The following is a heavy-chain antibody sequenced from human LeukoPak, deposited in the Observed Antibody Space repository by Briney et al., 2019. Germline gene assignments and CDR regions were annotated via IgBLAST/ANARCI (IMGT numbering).Heavy chain of an antibody. V-gene: IGHV3-30*18. CDR1: GFTFSSYG. CDR3: AKELGRFLDPLDY. CDR2: ISYDGSNK. J-gene: IGHJ4*02. Sequence: PGRSLRLSCAASGFTFSSYGMHWVRQAPCKGLEWVAVISYDGSNKYYADSVKGRFTISRDNSKNTLYLQMNSLRAEDTAVYYCAKELGRFLDPLDYWGQGTLVTVSS. D-gene: IGHD1-1*01.